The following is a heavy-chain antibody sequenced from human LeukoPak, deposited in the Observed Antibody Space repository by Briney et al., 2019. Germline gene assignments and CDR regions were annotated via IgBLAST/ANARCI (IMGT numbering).Heavy chain of an antibody. Sequence: GESLRLSCAASGFTFSNYVMSWVHQAPGKGLEWVSAISGSGGSTYYADSVKGRFTISRDNSKNTLYLQMNSLRAEDTAVYYCAKDSSGDAFDIWGQGTMVTVSS. CDR3: AKDSSGDAFDI. V-gene: IGHV3-23*01. CDR1: GFTFSNYV. D-gene: IGHD3-22*01. J-gene: IGHJ3*02. CDR2: ISGSGGST.